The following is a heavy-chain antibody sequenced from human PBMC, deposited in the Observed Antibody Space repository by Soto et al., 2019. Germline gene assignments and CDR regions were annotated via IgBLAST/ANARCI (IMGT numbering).Heavy chain of an antibody. Sequence: QLQLQESGPGLVKPSETLSLTCTVSGGSISSSSYYWGWIRQPPGKGLEWIGSIYYSGYTYYNPXFTCLVPLSXDXSXNXXSLRLSSLTAADTAVYYCARHNGPLYVGYYYDMDVWGQGTTVTVSS. J-gene: IGHJ6*02. D-gene: IGHD3-16*01. CDR3: ARHNGPLYVGYYYDMDV. CDR1: GGSISSSSYY. V-gene: IGHV4-39*01. CDR2: IYYSGYT.